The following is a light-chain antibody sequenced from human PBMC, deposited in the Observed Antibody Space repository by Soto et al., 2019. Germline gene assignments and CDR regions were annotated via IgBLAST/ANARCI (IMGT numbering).Light chain of an antibody. CDR1: QSLIFSANGHTY. Sequence: VVLTQSPLSQSVTLRQPASISCRCSQSLIFSANGHTYLTWFRQRPGQPPRRLIYEVSNRDSGVPDRFSGSGSGTDFTLRISRVEVEDVGVYYCMQGTHWPLTFGGGTKVDIK. CDR3: MQGTHWPLT. J-gene: IGKJ4*01. CDR2: EVS. V-gene: IGKV2-30*01.